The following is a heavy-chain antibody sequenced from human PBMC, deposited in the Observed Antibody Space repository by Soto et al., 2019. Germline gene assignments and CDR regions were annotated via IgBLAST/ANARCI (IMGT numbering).Heavy chain of an antibody. CDR3: AKDLRNHYDILTGPFDY. V-gene: IGHV3-23*01. Sequence: CGPLRHSWTTSGGNSSGYGGRRVRQAPGKGLEWVSAISGSGGSTYYADSVKVRFTISRDNSKNTLYLQMNSLRAEDTAVYYCAKDLRNHYDILTGPFDYLGNGTLVTV. D-gene: IGHD3-9*01. CDR1: GGNSSGYG. CDR2: ISGSGGST. J-gene: IGHJ4*01.